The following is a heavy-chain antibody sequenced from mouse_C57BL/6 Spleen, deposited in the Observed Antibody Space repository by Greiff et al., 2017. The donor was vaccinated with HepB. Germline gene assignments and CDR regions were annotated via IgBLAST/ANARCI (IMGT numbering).Heavy chain of an antibody. J-gene: IGHJ4*01. CDR1: GYTFTSYT. D-gene: IGHD2-2*01. CDR2: INPSSGYT. V-gene: IGHV1-4*01. CDR3: ARGYYGYGYYAMDY. Sequence: QVQLKESVAELARPGASVKMSCKASGYTFTSYTMHWVKQRPGQGLEWIGYINPSSGYTKYNQKFKDKATLTADKSSSTAYMQLSSLTSYDSAVYYCARGYYGYGYYAMDYWGQGTSVTVSS.